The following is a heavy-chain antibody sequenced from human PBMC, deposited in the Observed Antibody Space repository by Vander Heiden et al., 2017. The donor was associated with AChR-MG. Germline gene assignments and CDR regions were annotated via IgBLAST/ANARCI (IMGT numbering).Heavy chain of an antibody. V-gene: IGHV3-30-3*01. Sequence: VQLVESGGGVVQPGKSLRLSCITSGFAFSRFAVHWVRQAPGKGLEWVAVISDDGSSNYYADSVKGRCTISRDNSKKAVDLQMNSLRAEDSAVYYCARDRLTATTSFDYWGQGTLVTVSS. J-gene: IGHJ4*02. CDR1: GFAFSRFA. CDR2: ISDDGSSN. D-gene: IGHD4-17*01. CDR3: ARDRLTATTSFDY.